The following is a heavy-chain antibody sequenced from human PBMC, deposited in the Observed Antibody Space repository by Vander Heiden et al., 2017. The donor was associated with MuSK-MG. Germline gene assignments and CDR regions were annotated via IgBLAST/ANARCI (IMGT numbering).Heavy chain of an antibody. CDR3: ARDLACSGGSCYGTY. CDR1: GFTFSSYW. J-gene: IGHJ4*02. D-gene: IGHD2-15*01. V-gene: IGHV3-7*03. CDR2: IKQDGSEK. Sequence: EVQLVESGGGLVQPGGSLRLSCAASGFTFSSYWRNWVRQAPGKGLEWVANIKQDGSEKYYVDSVKGRFTISRDNAKNSLYLQMNSLRAEVTAVYYCARDLACSGGSCYGTYWGQGTLVTVSS.